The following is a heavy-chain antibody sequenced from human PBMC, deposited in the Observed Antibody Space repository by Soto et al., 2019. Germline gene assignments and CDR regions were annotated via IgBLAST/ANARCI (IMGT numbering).Heavy chain of an antibody. CDR3: AHLPWKQLWPGAPVVY. D-gene: IGHD5-18*01. CDR2: IYWDDDK. J-gene: IGHJ4*02. V-gene: IGHV2-5*02. CDR1: GFSLSTSGVG. Sequence: SGPTLVNPTQTLTLTCTFSGFSLSTSGVGVGWIRQPPGKALEWLGIIYWDDDKRYSPSLKSRVTITKDTFKNQLVLTMTNMDPVDTATFYCAHLPWKQLWPGAPVVYWGQGTPVTVSS.